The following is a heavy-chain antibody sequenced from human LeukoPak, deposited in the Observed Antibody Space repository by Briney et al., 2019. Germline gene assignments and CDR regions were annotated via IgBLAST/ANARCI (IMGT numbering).Heavy chain of an antibody. CDR2: ISYRGTT. D-gene: IGHD2-15*01. CDR3: ARDPGSCSGGSCSFYWYFDL. Sequence: SETLSLTCSVSGVSISSSYWSWIRQPPGKGLEWIGYISYRGTTKYNPSLKSRVTISVDTSKNQVSLNLSSVTAADTAAYYCARDPGSCSGGSCSFYWYFDLWGRGTLVTVSS. CDR1: GVSISSSY. V-gene: IGHV4-59*01. J-gene: IGHJ2*01.